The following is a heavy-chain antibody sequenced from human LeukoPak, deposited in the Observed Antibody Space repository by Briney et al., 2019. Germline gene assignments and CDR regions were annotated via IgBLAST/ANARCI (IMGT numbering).Heavy chain of an antibody. D-gene: IGHD4-11*01. CDR2: ISGSTIYI. J-gene: IGHJ4*02. CDR3: ARDGMDYSGFDY. Sequence: PGGSLRLSCAASGFIVNTNYMSWVRQAPGKGLEWVSSISGSTIYIYYADSVKGRFTISRDNAKNSLYLQMNSLRAEDTAVYYCARDGMDYSGFDYWGQGTLVTVSS. CDR1: GFIVNTNY. V-gene: IGHV3-21*01.